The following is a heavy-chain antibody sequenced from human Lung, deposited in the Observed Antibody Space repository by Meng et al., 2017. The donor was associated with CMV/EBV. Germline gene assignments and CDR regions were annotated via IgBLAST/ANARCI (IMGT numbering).Heavy chain of an antibody. D-gene: IGHD1-7*01. Sequence: SETXSLXCAVYGGSFSGSYWHWIRQPPGMSLEWIGEIDDTGRTKYSPSLNSRVTMLLNTSKKQFSLKLSSLTGADTAVYYCARLTGTVYVHWFDSWGQGTLVTVSS. V-gene: IGHV4-34*01. CDR1: GGSFSGSY. CDR2: IDDTGRT. J-gene: IGHJ5*01. CDR3: ARLTGTVYVHWFDS.